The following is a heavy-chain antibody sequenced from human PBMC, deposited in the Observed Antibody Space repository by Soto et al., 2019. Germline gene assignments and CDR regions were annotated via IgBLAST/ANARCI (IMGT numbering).Heavy chain of an antibody. CDR1: GFTFSSYA. CDR3: AKPVEGLRSEKN. V-gene: IGHV3-23*01. Sequence: EVQLLESGGGLVQPGGSLRLSCAASGFTFSSYAMSWVRQAPGKGQEWVSAISGSGGSTYYADSVKGRFTISRDNSKNTLYLQMNSLRAEDTAVYYCAKPVEGLRSEKNWGQGTLVTVSS. J-gene: IGHJ4*02. CDR2: ISGSGGST. D-gene: IGHD5-12*01.